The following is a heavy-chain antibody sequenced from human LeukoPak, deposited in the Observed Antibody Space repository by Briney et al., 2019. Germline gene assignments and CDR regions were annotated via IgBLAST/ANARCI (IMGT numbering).Heavy chain of an antibody. CDR3: ARGLGYCGGDCFSSWYLDV. J-gene: IGHJ2*01. CDR1: GYTFTGYY. Sequence: ASVTVSCKASGYTFTGYYMHWVRQAPGQGLEWMGWINPNSGGTNYAQKFQGRVAMTRDISTNTAYMELRSLRSDDTAVYYCARGLGYCGGDCFSSWYLDVWGHGTLVTVSS. CDR2: INPNSGGT. D-gene: IGHD2-21*02. V-gene: IGHV1-2*02.